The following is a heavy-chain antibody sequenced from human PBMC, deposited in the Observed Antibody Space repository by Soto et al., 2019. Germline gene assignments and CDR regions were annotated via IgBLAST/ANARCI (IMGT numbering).Heavy chain of an antibody. V-gene: IGHV3-53*01. CDR3: ARESSGNYYYDY. CDR2: IYSGGST. CDR1: GFIVSSNY. D-gene: IGHD1-26*01. J-gene: IGHJ4*02. Sequence: PGGSLRLSCVVSGFIVSSNYMTWVRQTPGKGLEWISVIYSGGSTYYADSVKGRFTISRDNSKNTLYLQMNSLRAEDTAVYYCARESSGNYYYDYWGQGTLVTVSS.